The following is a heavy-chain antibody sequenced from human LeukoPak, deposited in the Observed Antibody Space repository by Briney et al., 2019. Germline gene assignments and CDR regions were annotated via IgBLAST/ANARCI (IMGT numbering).Heavy chain of an antibody. CDR2: MSASGDET. CDR3: ARDYKADY. Sequence: TGGSLRLSCATSGFTFRTYAMTWVRQAPGKGLEWVSAMSASGDETKYADSVKRRFTISRDTSRNTLFLQINRLRGDDTAVYYCARDYKADYWGQGTLVTVSS. CDR1: GFTFRTYA. J-gene: IGHJ4*02. D-gene: IGHD5-24*01. V-gene: IGHV3-23*01.